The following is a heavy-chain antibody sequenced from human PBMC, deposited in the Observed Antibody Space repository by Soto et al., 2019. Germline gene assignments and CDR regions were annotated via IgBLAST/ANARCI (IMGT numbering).Heavy chain of an antibody. CDR2: IKQDGSEK. Sequence: GGSLRLSCAASGFTFSSYWMSWVRQAPGKGLEWVANIKQDGSEKYYVDSVKGRFTISRDKAKNSLYLQMNSLRAEDTAVYYCARDRGGLRYFDWLLYTQKFDYWGQGTLVTVSS. J-gene: IGHJ4*02. D-gene: IGHD3-9*01. V-gene: IGHV3-7*01. CDR1: GFTFSSYW. CDR3: ARDRGGLRYFDWLLYTQKFDY.